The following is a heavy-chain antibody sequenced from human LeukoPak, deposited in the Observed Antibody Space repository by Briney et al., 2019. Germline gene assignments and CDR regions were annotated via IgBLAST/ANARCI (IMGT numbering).Heavy chain of an antibody. J-gene: IGHJ4*02. Sequence: GGSLRLSCAASGFNFNVYGMHWVRQAPGKGLEWVAFIRYDGSHIYYADPVKGRFTISRDNSKNTVHLQMDSLRPEDTAVYFCAKEPEQSYEENYFDHWGQGTLVTVSS. V-gene: IGHV3-30*02. D-gene: IGHD1-14*01. CDR3: AKEPEQSYEENYFDH. CDR1: GFNFNVYG. CDR2: IRYDGSHI.